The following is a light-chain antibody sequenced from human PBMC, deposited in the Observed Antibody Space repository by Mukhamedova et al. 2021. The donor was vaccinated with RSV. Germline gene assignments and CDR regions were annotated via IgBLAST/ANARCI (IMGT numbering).Light chain of an antibody. Sequence: WYQRRVHGKAPQILIYAASTLQSGVPSRFSGSGSGTDFTLTITNLQPEDIATYYCQQSYSVPPYTFGQGTKVEIK. J-gene: IGKJ2*01. CDR2: AAS. V-gene: IGKV1-39*01. CDR3: QQSYSVPPYT.